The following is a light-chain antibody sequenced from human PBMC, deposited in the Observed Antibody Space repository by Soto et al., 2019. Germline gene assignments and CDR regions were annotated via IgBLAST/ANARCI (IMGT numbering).Light chain of an antibody. CDR3: AALDDSMNGVV. CDR2: SNN. CDR1: SSNIGSNT. Sequence: QSVLTQPPSASGTPGQRVTISCSGSSSNIGSNTVNWYQQLPGTAPKLLIYSNNQRPSGVPDRFSGSKSGTSASLAISGLQSEDEADYYCAALDDSMNGVVFGGWTKLTVL. V-gene: IGLV1-44*01. J-gene: IGLJ2*01.